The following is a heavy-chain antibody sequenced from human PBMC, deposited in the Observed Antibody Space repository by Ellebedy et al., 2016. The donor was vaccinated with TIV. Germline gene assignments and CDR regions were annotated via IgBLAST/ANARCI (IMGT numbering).Heavy chain of an antibody. CDR3: AKDLGYFVGATDFYFDY. V-gene: IGHV3-30*18. CDR2: ISYDGSNK. Sequence: GGSLRLSXAASGFTFSNYGMHWVRQAPGKGLEWVAVISYDGSNKYYEDSVKGRFTISRDNSKNTLYLQMNSLRAEDTAVYYCAKDLGYFVGATDFYFDYWGQGTLVTVSS. J-gene: IGHJ4*02. D-gene: IGHD1-26*01. CDR1: GFTFSNYG.